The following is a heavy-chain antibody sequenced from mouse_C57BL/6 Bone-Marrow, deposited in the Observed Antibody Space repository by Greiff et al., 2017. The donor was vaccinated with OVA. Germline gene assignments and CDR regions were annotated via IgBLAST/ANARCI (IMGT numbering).Heavy chain of an antibody. V-gene: IGHV1-39*01. CDR2: INPNYGTT. D-gene: IGHD2-12*01. CDR3: ARSGMLRRDPLYYYAMDY. CDR1: GYSFTDYN. Sequence: EVQLQQSGPELVKPGASVKISCKASGYSFTDYNMNWVKQSNGKSLEWIGVINPNYGTTSYNQKFKGKATLTVDQSSSTAYMQINSLTSEDSAVYYCARSGMLRRDPLYYYAMDYWGQGTSVTVSS. J-gene: IGHJ4*01.